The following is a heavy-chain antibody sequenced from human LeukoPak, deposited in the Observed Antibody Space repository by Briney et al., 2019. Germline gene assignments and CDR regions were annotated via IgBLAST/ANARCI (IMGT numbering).Heavy chain of an antibody. CDR3: AKGPIVVMTD. J-gene: IGHJ4*02. CDR2: ISGSGGST. V-gene: IGHV3-23*01. Sequence: PGGSLRLSCGASGFTFSHYHMNWVRQAPGKGLEWVSAISGSGGSTYYADSVKGRFTISRDNSKNTLYLQMNSLRDEDTAVYYCAKGPIVVMTDWGQGTLVTVSS. CDR1: GFTFSHYH. D-gene: IGHD3-22*01.